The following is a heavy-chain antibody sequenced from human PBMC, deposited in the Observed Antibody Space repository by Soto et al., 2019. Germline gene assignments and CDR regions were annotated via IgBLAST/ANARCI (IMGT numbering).Heavy chain of an antibody. D-gene: IGHD5-18*01. CDR2: INPSGGST. J-gene: IGHJ6*02. CDR1: GYTFTSYY. V-gene: IGHV1-46*01. CDR3: ARDLSLDSYGQPPSGMDV. Sequence: ASVKVSYKASGYTFTSYYMHWVRQAPGHGLEWMGIINPSGGSTSYAQKFQGRVTMTRDTSTSTVYMELSSLRSEDTAVYYCARDLSLDSYGQPPSGMDVWGQGTTVTVSS.